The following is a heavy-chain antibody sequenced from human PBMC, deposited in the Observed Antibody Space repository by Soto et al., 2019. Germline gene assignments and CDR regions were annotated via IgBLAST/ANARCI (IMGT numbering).Heavy chain of an antibody. D-gene: IGHD3-10*01. CDR1: GFNFGPFC. CDR3: ARDRGYPDSFDI. V-gene: IGHV3-74*01. Sequence: GGSLRLSCAASGFNFGPFCIHWVRQAPGKGLVWVSHINGDGNTIVYADSVRGRFTISRDNAKSTLFLQMNSLRVEDTAVYYCARDRGYPDSFDIWGQGTMVTVSS. CDR2: INGDGNTI. J-gene: IGHJ3*02.